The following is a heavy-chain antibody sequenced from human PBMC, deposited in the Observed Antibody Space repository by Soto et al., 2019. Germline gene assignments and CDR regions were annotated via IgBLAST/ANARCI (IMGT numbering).Heavy chain of an antibody. J-gene: IGHJ6*02. CDR1: GYTFTSYY. D-gene: IGHD3-10*01. CDR2: INPSGGST. V-gene: IGHV1-46*03. CDR3: ARQGGAEWFMEFTACPYGMDV. Sequence: QVQLVQSGAEVKKPGASVKVSCKASGYTFTSYYMHWVRQAPGQGLEWMGIINPSGGSTSYAQKFQGRLTMTRDTSTSTVYMELSSLRSEDTAVYYCARQGGAEWFMEFTACPYGMDVWGQGTTVTVSS.